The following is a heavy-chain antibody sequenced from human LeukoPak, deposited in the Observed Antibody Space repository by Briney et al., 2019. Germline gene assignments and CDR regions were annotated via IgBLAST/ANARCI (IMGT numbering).Heavy chain of an antibody. CDR1: GGSFSGYY. J-gene: IGHJ4*02. CDR3: ARALYSSSWYVY. D-gene: IGHD6-13*01. CDR2: INHSGST. Sequence: SETLSPTCAVYGGSFSGYYWSWIRQPPGKGLEWIGEINHSGSTNYNPSLKSRVTISVDTSKNQFSLKLSSVTAADTAVYYCARALYSSSWYVYWGQGTLVTVSS. V-gene: IGHV4-34*01.